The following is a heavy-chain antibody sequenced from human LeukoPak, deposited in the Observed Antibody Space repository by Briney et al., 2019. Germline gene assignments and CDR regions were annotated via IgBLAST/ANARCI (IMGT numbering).Heavy chain of an antibody. CDR1: GYSFTSYW. D-gene: IGHD2-21*02. CDR2: IYPGDSDT. Sequence: GESLKISCKGSGYSFTSYWIGWVRQMPGKGLEWMGIIYPGDSDTRYSPSFQGQATISADKSISTAYLQWSSLKASDTAMYYCARRRYCGGDCYDRAFDIWGQETMVTVSS. J-gene: IGHJ3*02. V-gene: IGHV5-51*01. CDR3: ARRRYCGGDCYDRAFDI.